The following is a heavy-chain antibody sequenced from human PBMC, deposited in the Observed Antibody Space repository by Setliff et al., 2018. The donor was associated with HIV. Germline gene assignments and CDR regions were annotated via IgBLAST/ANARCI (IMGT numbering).Heavy chain of an antibody. Sequence: SSETLSLTCAVYGGSFINYYWSWIRQSPGKGLEWIGEITHSGSTNYNPSLKSRVTISVDTSKNQFSLKLTSVTAADTAVYYCARGPVVVIPAPTWRWFDPWGRGTLVTVSS. CDR3: ARGPVVVIPAPTWRWFDP. J-gene: IGHJ5*02. D-gene: IGHD2-2*01. CDR2: ITHSGST. CDR1: GGSFINYY. V-gene: IGHV4-34*01.